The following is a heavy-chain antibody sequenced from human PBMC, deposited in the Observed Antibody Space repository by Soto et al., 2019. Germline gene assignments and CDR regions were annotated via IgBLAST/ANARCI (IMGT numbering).Heavy chain of an antibody. V-gene: IGHV1-2*02. CDR1: GYTFTGYN. D-gene: IGHD6-19*01. CDR3: ARHGRGWFHSDY. J-gene: IGHJ4*02. CDR2: INPNSGGT. Sequence: QVQLVQSGAEVKKPGASVKVSCKASGYTFTGYNMNWVRQAPGQGLDWMGWINPNSGGTNSAQNFQGRVTMTRDTCTSTAYMELSRLTSDDTAVYYCARHGRGWFHSDYWGQGTLVTVSS.